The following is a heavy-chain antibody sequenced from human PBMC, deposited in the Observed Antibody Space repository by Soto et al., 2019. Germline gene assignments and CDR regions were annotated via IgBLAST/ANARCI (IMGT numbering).Heavy chain of an antibody. V-gene: IGHV3-23*01. Sequence: GGSLRLSCAASGFTFSSYAMSWVRQAPGKGLEWVSAISGSGGSTYYADSVKGRFTISRDNSKNTLYLQMNSLRAEDTAVYYCANGLETRSSIAARRYYYGMDVWGQGTTVTVSS. CDR3: ANGLETRSSIAARRYYYGMDV. CDR1: GFTFSSYA. J-gene: IGHJ6*02. CDR2: ISGSGGST. D-gene: IGHD6-6*01.